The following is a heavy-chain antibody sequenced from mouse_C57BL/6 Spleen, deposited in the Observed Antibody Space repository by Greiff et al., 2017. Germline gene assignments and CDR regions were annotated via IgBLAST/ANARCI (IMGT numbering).Heavy chain of an antibody. Sequence: VQLHQPGAELVKPGASVKLSCKASGYTFTSYWMQWVKQRPGQGLEWIGEIDPSDSYTNYNQKFKGKATLTVDPSSSTAYMQLSSLTSEDSAVYYCARSGDFDYWGQGTTLTVSS. V-gene: IGHV1-50*01. CDR3: ARSGDFDY. CDR1: GYTFTSYW. J-gene: IGHJ2*01. CDR2: IDPSDSYT. D-gene: IGHD3-2*02.